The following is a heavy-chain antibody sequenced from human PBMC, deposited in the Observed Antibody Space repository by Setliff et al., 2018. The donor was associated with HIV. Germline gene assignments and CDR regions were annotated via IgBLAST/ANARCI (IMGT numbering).Heavy chain of an antibody. CDR3: VRDYYYYGSGSFGLDY. D-gene: IGHD3-10*01. Sequence: ASVKVSCKASGYSFTSYYMHWVRQAPGQGLEWMGIINPSGGSTSYAQKFQGRVTMTRDTSTSTAYMELSSLRSEDTAVYYCVRDYYYYGSGSFGLDYWGQGTPVTVSS. J-gene: IGHJ4*02. V-gene: IGHV1-46*01. CDR2: INPSGGST. CDR1: GYSFTSYY.